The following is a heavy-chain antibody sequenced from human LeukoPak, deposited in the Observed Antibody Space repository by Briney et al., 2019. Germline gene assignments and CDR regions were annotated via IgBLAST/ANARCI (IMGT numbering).Heavy chain of an antibody. Sequence: GGSLRLSCVDSGFTFSGFAMNWVRQAPGKGLEWLSYISTTGSTIYYADSVKGRFSISRDNAKNSLFLQMNSLRDEDTAVYYCARVRPNFDNFGLVVWGQGTMVTVSS. CDR1: GFTFSGFA. V-gene: IGHV3-48*02. CDR3: ARVRPNFDNFGLVV. CDR2: ISTTGSTI. D-gene: IGHD3-9*01. J-gene: IGHJ6*02.